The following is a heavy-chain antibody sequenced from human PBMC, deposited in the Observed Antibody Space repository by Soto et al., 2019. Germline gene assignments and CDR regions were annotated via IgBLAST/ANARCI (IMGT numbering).Heavy chain of an antibody. CDR3: ARSSGWRQVGVYEYGLDV. D-gene: IGHD3-3*01. J-gene: IGHJ6*02. Sequence: QVQLVESGGGWVKPGGSLRLSCIGSGFTLSDNWMTWIRQAPGKGLEWVSYIRASGDYTIYADSLKGRFTISRDNARNSLWLQINSLTAEDTAVYYCARSSGWRQVGVYEYGLDVWGQGPAVIVSS. CDR1: GFTLSDNW. CDR2: IRASGDYT. V-gene: IGHV3-11*06.